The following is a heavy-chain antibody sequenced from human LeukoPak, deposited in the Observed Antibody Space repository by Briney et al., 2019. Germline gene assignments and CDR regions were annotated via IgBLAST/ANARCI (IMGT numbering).Heavy chain of an antibody. J-gene: IGHJ4*02. V-gene: IGHV4-34*01. CDR1: GGSFSGYY. D-gene: IGHD3-10*01. CDR3: ARPRLLYGSGPTLV. Sequence: SSETLSHTCAVYGGSFSGYYWSWIRQPPGKGLEWIGEINHSGSTNYNPSLKSRVTISVDTSKNQFSLKLSSVTAADTAVYYCARPRLLYGSGPTLVWGPGTLVTVSS. CDR2: INHSGST.